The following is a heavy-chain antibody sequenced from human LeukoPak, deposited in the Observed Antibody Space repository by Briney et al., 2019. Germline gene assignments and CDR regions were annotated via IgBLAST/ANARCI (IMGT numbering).Heavy chain of an antibody. CDR3: AKGGANIVVVVAPRDYYGMDV. V-gene: IGHV3-30*18. D-gene: IGHD2-15*01. J-gene: IGHJ6*02. Sequence: GGSLRLSCAASGFTFSSYGMHWVRQAPGKGLEWVAVISYDGSNKYYADSVKGRFTISRDNSKNTLYLQMNNLRAEDTAVYYCAKGGANIVVVVAPRDYYGMDVWGQGTTVTVSS. CDR2: ISYDGSNK. CDR1: GFTFSSYG.